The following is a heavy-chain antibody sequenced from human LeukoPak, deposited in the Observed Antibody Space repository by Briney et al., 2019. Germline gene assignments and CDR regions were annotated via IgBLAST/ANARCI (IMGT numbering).Heavy chain of an antibody. V-gene: IGHV3-23*01. CDR2: ISGGGT. CDR1: GFNFSSYG. J-gene: IGHJ4*02. CDR3: ARQSPSQGTDY. Sequence: GALRLSFTASGFNFSSYGMRWVRRAPRKGLERVSAISGGGTYYADSVKGRFTISRDNSKNTLYLQMNSLRVEDTAVYYCARQSPSQGTDYWGQGTLVTVSS.